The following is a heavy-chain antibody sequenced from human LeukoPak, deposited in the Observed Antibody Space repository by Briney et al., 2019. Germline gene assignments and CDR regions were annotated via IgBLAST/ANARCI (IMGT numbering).Heavy chain of an antibody. J-gene: IGHJ4*02. CDR2: ISYDGSKE. V-gene: IGHV3-30-3*01. D-gene: IGHD1/OR15-1a*01. CDR3: ARDRAESNWTNHTLFDS. CDR1: GFTFSNYA. Sequence: GGSLRLSCAASGFTFSNYAMHWVRQAPGKGLEWVAVISYDGSKEYYADSVKGRFTISRDNSKNTLYLQMNSLRVEDTAIYYCARDRAESNWTNHTLFDSWGQGTPVTVSS.